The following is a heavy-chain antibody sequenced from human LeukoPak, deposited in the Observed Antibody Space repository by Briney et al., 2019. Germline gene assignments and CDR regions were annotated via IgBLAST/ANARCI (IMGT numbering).Heavy chain of an antibody. V-gene: IGHV1-2*02. Sequence: ASVKVSCRASGYTFTGYFMHWVRQAPGQGLEWMGWINPNSGGTSYLQNFQGRVTMTRDTSISTAYMDLSRLRSDDTAVYYCARGRPGDYFDYWGQGTLVTVSS. CDR2: INPNSGGT. D-gene: IGHD6-25*01. CDR3: ARGRPGDYFDY. CDR1: GYTFTGYF. J-gene: IGHJ4*02.